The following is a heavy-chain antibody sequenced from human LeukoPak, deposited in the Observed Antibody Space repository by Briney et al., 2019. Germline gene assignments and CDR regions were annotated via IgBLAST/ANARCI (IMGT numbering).Heavy chain of an antibody. V-gene: IGHV1-8*01. CDR2: MNPKSANT. Sequence: GASVKVSCKASGYTFTSYDINWVRQATGQGLEWMGWMNPKSANTGYAQKFQGRVTMTRNTPISTAYMELSSLRSEDTAVYYCASTIPYYDSSGRKTQVAFDIWGQGTMVTVSS. CDR3: ASTIPYYDSSGRKTQVAFDI. CDR1: GYTFTSYD. D-gene: IGHD3-22*01. J-gene: IGHJ3*02.